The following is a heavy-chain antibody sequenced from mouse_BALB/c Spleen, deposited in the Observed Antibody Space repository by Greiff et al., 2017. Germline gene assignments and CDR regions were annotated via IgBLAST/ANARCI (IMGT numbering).Heavy chain of an antibody. D-gene: IGHD2-3*01. J-gene: IGHJ2*01. Sequence: DVHLVESGGDLVKPGGSLKLSCAASGFTFSSYGMSWVRQTPDKRLEWVATISSGGSYTYYPDSVKGRFTISRDNAKNTLYLQMSSLKSEDTAMYYCARQDGYYLDYWGQGTTLTVSS. V-gene: IGHV5-6*01. CDR3: ARQDGYYLDY. CDR2: ISSGGSYT. CDR1: GFTFSSYG.